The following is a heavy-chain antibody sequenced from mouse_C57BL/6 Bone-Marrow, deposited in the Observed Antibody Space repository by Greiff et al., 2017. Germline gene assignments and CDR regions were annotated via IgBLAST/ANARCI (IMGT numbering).Heavy chain of an antibody. V-gene: IGHV14-4*01. CDR1: GFNIKDDY. CDR2: IDPENGDT. D-gene: IGHD1-1*01. J-gene: IGHJ1*03. CDR3: TTSAYCYGSSYWYFDV. Sequence: VQLKQSGAELVRPGASVKLSCTASGFNIKDDYMHWVKQRPEQGLEWIGWIDPENGDTEYASKFQGKATITADTSSNTAYLQLSSLTSEDTAVYYCTTSAYCYGSSYWYFDVWGTGTTVTVSS.